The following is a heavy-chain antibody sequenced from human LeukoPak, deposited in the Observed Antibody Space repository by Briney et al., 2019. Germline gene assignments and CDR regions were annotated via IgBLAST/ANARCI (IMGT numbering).Heavy chain of an antibody. V-gene: IGHV1-69*05. CDR2: IIPIFGTA. Sequence: SVKVSCKASGGTFSSYAISWVRQAPGQGLEWMGRIIPIFGTANYAQKFQGRVTITTDGSTSTAYMELSSLRSEDTAVYYCARDLTDRDGYNSNWFDPWGQGTLVTVSS. CDR3: ARDLTDRDGYNSNWFDP. CDR1: GGTFSSYA. D-gene: IGHD5-24*01. J-gene: IGHJ5*02.